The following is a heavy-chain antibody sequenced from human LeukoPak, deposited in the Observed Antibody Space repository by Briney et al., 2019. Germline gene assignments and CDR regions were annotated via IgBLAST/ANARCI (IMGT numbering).Heavy chain of an antibody. J-gene: IGHJ6*02. V-gene: IGHV3-71*01. Sequence: GGSLRLSCAASGFTVSSNYMSWFRQAPGKGLEWVGFIRSKAYGGTTEYAASVKGRFTVWRDDSKSSLYLQMNSLKAEDTAVYYCARASDAPILPYYYEMDVWGHGTTVTVSS. CDR2: IRSKAYGGTT. CDR3: ARASDAPILPYYYEMDV. D-gene: IGHD3-10*01. CDR1: GFTVSSNY.